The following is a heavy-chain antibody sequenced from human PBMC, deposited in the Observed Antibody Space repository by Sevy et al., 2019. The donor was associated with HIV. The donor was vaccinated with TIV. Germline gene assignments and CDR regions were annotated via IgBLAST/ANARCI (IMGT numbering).Heavy chain of an antibody. Sequence: ASVKVSCKASGYTFTAYFLHWVRQAPGQGLAWMGRISPNSGGTNFAQKFQGRVTMTRDTSSNTAYMELTSLKSDDTALYYCARASGPTVGAYFDYWGQGTLVTVSS. D-gene: IGHD3-10*01. CDR1: GYTFTAYF. J-gene: IGHJ4*02. CDR2: ISPNSGGT. V-gene: IGHV1-2*06. CDR3: ARASGPTVGAYFDY.